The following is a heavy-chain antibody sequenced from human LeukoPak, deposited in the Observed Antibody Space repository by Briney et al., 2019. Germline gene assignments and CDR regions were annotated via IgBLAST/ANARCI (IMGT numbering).Heavy chain of an antibody. Sequence: GGSLRLSCAASGFMFSDYWMSWVRQTPGKGLEWVANIKQDGREKHYVDSVKGRFTISRDNAKNSLYLQMNSLRAEDTAVYYCARDCCSGVSPGRTDYWGQGTLVTVSP. J-gene: IGHJ4*02. CDR3: ARDCCSGVSPGRTDY. CDR2: IKQDGREK. D-gene: IGHD2-15*01. V-gene: IGHV3-7*01. CDR1: GFMFSDYW.